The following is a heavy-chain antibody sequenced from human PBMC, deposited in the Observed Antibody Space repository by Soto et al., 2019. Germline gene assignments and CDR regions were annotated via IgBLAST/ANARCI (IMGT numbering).Heavy chain of an antibody. J-gene: IGHJ4*02. CDR1: GYTFTSYD. CDR2: MNPNSGKT. D-gene: IGHD2-2*01. V-gene: IGHV1-8*01. Sequence: QVQLVQSGAEVKKPGASVKVSCKASGYTFTSYDINWVRQATGQGLEWMGWMNPNSGKTGYAQKCQGRVTMTRNTSISTAYMELSSLRSEDTAVYYCARGPRYCSSTSCYRSVDYWGQGTLVTVSS. CDR3: ARGPRYCSSTSCYRSVDY.